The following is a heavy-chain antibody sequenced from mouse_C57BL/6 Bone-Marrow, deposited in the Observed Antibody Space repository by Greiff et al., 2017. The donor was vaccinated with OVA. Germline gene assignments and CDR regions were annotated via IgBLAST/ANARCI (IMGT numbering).Heavy chain of an antibody. Sequence: EVQVVESEGGLVQPGSSMKLSCTASGFTFSDYYMAWVRQVPEKGLEWVANINYDGSSTYYLDSLKSRFIISRDNAKNILYLQMSSLKSEDTATYYCARDPTVVAHYWYFDVWGTGTTVTVSS. D-gene: IGHD1-1*01. CDR1: GFTFSDYY. V-gene: IGHV5-16*01. J-gene: IGHJ1*03. CDR3: ARDPTVVAHYWYFDV. CDR2: INYDGSST.